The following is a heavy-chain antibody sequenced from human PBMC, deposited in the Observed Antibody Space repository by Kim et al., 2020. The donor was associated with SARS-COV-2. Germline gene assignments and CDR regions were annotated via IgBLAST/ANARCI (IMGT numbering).Heavy chain of an antibody. J-gene: IGHJ1*01. CDR1: GFTFGDYA. CDR3: VRGQQWLKKN. D-gene: IGHD6-19*01. CDR2: ISRDGGDT. Sequence: GGSLRLSCAASGFTFGDYAIQWVRQVPGKGLEWVSLISRDGGDTNYADSVKGRFTISRDNSKKSVYLQMNSLRSEDTALYYCVRGQQWLKKNWGQGTQVTVPS. V-gene: IGHV3-43*02.